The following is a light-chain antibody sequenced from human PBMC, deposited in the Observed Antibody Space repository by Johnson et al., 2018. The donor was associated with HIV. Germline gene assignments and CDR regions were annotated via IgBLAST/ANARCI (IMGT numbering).Light chain of an antibody. J-gene: IGLJ1*01. V-gene: IGLV1-51*02. CDR3: GTWDSSLSAGGV. CDR2: ENN. CDR1: SSNIGNNY. Sequence: QSVLTQPPSVSSAPGQKVTISCSGSSSNIGNNYVSWYQQLPGTAPKLLIYENNKRPSGIPDRFSGSKSGTSVTLAITGLQTGDEADYYCGTWDSSLSAGGVFGTGTKVIVL.